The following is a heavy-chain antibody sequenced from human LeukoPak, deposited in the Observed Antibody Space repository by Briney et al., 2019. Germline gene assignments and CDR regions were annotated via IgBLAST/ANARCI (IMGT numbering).Heavy chain of an antibody. CDR2: INHSGST. V-gene: IGHV4-34*01. CDR1: GGSFSGYY. CDR3: ARGTDYDYYYYYMDV. Sequence: SGTLSLTCAVYGGSFSGYYWSWTRQPPGKGLEWIGEINHSGSTNYNPSLKSRVTISVDTSKNQFSLKLSSVTAADTAVYYCARGTDYDYYYYYMDVWGKGTTVTVSS. J-gene: IGHJ6*03. D-gene: IGHD4-17*01.